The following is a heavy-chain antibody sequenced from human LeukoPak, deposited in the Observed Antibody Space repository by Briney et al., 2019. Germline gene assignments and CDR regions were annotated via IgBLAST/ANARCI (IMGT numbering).Heavy chain of an antibody. Sequence: SETLSLTCTVSGGSISSYYWSWIRQPPGKGLEWIGYIYYSGSTNYNPSLKSRVTISVDTSKNQSSLKLSSVTAADTAVYYCARWSSCSGGSCYGYYFDYWGQGTLVTVSS. J-gene: IGHJ4*02. CDR2: IYYSGST. CDR3: ARWSSCSGGSCYGYYFDY. D-gene: IGHD2-15*01. CDR1: GGSISSYY. V-gene: IGHV4-59*01.